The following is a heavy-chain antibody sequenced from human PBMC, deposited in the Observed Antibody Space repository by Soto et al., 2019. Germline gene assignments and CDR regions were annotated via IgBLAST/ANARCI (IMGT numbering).Heavy chain of an antibody. V-gene: IGHV4-39*01. CDR3: ASQQLVHYYYGMDV. Sequence: TLSLTCTVSGGSISSSSYYWGWIRQPPGKGLVWIGSIYYSGSTYYNPSLKSRVTISVDTSKNQFSLKLSSVTAADTAVYYCASQQLVHYYYGMDVWGQGTTVTVSS. CDR2: IYYSGST. D-gene: IGHD6-13*01. CDR1: GGSISSSSYY. J-gene: IGHJ6*02.